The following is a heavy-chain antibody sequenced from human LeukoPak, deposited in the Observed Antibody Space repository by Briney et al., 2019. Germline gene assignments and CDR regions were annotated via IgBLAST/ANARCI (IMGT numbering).Heavy chain of an antibody. CDR3: ARLPYWSPNQSDY. CDR1: GGSISSSSYY. Sequence: KTSETLSLTCTVSGGSISSSSYYWGWIRQPPGKGLEWIGSIYYSGSTYYNPSLKSRVTISVDTSKSQLSLKLSSVTAADTAVYYCARLPYWSPNQSDYWGQGTLVTVSS. V-gene: IGHV4-39*01. D-gene: IGHD2-8*02. CDR2: IYYSGST. J-gene: IGHJ4*02.